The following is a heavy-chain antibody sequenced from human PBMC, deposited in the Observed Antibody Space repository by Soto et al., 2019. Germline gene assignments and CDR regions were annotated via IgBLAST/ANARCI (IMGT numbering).Heavy chain of an antibody. D-gene: IGHD2-8*01. CDR3: ATSPVSGVSVPWYFDL. CDR1: GFTFSDYA. J-gene: IGHJ2*01. V-gene: IGHV3-23*01. Sequence: EMQLLESGGGLVQPGGSLRLSCTPSGFTFSDYAMSWVRQAPGKGLEWVSAIRGSGDTTYYADSVKGRFSISRDNSKNTLYLQMNSLRAEDTAVYFCATSPVSGVSVPWYFDLWGRGTLVTVSS. CDR2: IRGSGDTT.